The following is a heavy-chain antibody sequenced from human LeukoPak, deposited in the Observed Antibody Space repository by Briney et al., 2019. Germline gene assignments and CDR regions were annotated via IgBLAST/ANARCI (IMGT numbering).Heavy chain of an antibody. CDR3: ARGYYGSGSSTYYYYYYMDV. D-gene: IGHD3-10*01. CDR2: INHSGST. Sequence: PSETLSLTCAVYGGSFSGYYWSWIRQPPGKGLEWIGEINHSGSTNYNPSLKSRVTMSVDTSKNQFSLKLSSVTAADTAVYYCARGYYGSGSSTYYYYYYMDVWGKGTTVTVSS. J-gene: IGHJ6*03. CDR1: GGSFSGYY. V-gene: IGHV4-34*01.